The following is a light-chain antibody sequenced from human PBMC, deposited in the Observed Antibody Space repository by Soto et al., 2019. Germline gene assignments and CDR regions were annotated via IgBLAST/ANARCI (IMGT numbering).Light chain of an antibody. J-gene: IGKJ4*01. CDR3: QQYNNWPPLT. CDR2: GAS. CDR1: QSVSSN. V-gene: IGKV3-15*01. Sequence: EIVMTQSPATLSVSPGERATLSCRASQSVSSNLAWYLQKPGQAPRLLIYGASTRATGIPARFSGSGSGTEFTLTISSLQSEDFAVYHCQQYNNWPPLTFGGGTKVDIK.